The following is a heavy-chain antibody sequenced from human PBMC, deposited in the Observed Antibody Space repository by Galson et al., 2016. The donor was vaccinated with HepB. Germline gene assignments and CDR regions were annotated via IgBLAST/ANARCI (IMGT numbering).Heavy chain of an antibody. Sequence: LRLSCAASGFTFSNYAMSWVRQAPGKGLEWDSSISGSGDTTYDADAVRGRFTISRDNSRNTLSLQMDGLRAEDSAIYYCAKGNIVQVPAAPYAWGQGALVTVSS. CDR1: GFTFSNYA. V-gene: IGHV3-23*01. J-gene: IGHJ5*02. CDR2: ISGSGDTT. D-gene: IGHD2-2*01. CDR3: AKGNIVQVPAAPYA.